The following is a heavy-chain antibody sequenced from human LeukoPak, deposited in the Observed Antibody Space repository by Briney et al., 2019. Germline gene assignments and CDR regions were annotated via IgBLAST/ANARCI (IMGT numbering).Heavy chain of an antibody. CDR3: ARRRDGYNQLDY. Sequence: SETLSLTCAVYGGSFSGYFCIWIRQPPGKGLEWIGEINHSGRSNYNPSLKRRVTISADTSKNEFSLKLSSVTAADTAVYYCARRRDGYNQLDYWGQGTLVTVSS. CDR2: INHSGRS. CDR1: GGSFSGYF. J-gene: IGHJ4*02. D-gene: IGHD5-24*01. V-gene: IGHV4-34*01.